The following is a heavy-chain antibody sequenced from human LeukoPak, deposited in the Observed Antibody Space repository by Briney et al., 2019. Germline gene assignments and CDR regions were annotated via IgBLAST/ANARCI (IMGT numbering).Heavy chain of an antibody. CDR2: ISGYNGNT. D-gene: IGHD3-3*01. CDR3: ARGPSGMVTYFDY. J-gene: IGHJ4*02. V-gene: IGHV1-18*01. CDR1: GYTFTTYN. Sequence: ASVKVSCKASGYTFTTYNINWVRQAPGQGLEWMGWISGYNGNTNYAQKFQGRVTITADKSTSTAYMELSSLRSEDTAVYYCARGPSGMVTYFDYWGQGTLVTVSS.